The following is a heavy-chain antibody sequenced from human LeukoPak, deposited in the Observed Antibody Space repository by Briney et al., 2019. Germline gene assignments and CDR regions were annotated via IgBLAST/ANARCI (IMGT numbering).Heavy chain of an antibody. CDR3: ARDRGDFWSGINWFDL. CDR2: IIPIFGTA. D-gene: IGHD3-3*01. CDR1: GGTFSSYA. J-gene: IGHJ5*02. V-gene: IGHV1-69*05. Sequence: SVKVSCKASGGTFSSYAISWVRQAPGQGLEWMGGIIPIFGTANYAQKFQGRVTITTDESTSTAYMELSSLRSEDTAVYYCARDRGDFWSGINWFDLWGQGTLVTVSS.